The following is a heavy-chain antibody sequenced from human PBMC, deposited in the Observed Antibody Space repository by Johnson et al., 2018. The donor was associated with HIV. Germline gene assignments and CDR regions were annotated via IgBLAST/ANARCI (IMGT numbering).Heavy chain of an antibody. CDR2: ISGSGGGT. V-gene: IGHV3-23*04. CDR1: GFTFSSYV. D-gene: IGHD1-7*01. J-gene: IGHJ3*02. CDR3: ARRGNWNYLKSAFDI. Sequence: VQLVESGGGLVQPGGSLRLSCAASGFTFSSYVMSWVRQAPGKGLEWVSSISGSGGGTYYADSVKGRFTISRDNAKNSLYLQMNSLRAEDTAVYHCARRGNWNYLKSAFDIWGQGTMVTVSS.